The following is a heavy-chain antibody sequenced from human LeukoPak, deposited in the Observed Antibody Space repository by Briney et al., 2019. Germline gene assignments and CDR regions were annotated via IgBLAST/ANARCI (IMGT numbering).Heavy chain of an antibody. CDR3: ARTSGYSGYKSLFCY. Sequence: SETLSLTCSVSGGSISRYYWSWIRQPPGKGLGWIGYIYYSGSTNYNPSLKSRATISVDTSNNQFSLKLSSVTAADTAVYYCARTSGYSGYKSLFCYWGQGTLVTASS. D-gene: IGHD5-12*01. CDR2: IYYSGST. J-gene: IGHJ4*02. V-gene: IGHV4-59*08. CDR1: GGSISRYY.